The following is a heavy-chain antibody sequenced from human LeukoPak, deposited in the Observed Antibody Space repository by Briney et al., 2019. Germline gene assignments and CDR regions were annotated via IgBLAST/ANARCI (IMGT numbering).Heavy chain of an antibody. CDR3: ARVIRTIFGAVTNGGEFDY. V-gene: IGHV4-38-2*02. CDR2: IYHSGST. D-gene: IGHD3-3*01. CDR1: GYSISSGYY. J-gene: IGHJ4*02. Sequence: PSETLSLTCTVSGYSISSGYYWGWIRQPPGKGLEWIGSIYHSGSTYYNPSLKSRVTISVDTSKNQFSLKLSSVTAADTAVYYCARVIRTIFGAVTNGGEFDYWGQGTLVTVSS.